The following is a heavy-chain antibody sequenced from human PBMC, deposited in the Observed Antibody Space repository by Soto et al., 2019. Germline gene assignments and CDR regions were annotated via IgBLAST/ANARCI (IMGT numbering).Heavy chain of an antibody. CDR3: ARACSSTSCYDVFDS. J-gene: IGHJ4*02. V-gene: IGHV4-4*07. D-gene: IGHD2-2*01. CDR1: GGSISSYY. CDR2: IYTSGST. Sequence: SETLSLTCTVSGGSISSYYWSWIRQPAGKGLQWIGRIYTSGSTNYNPSLKSRVTMSVDTSKNQFSLKLSSVTAADTAVYYCARACSSTSCYDVFDSWGQGTLVTVSS.